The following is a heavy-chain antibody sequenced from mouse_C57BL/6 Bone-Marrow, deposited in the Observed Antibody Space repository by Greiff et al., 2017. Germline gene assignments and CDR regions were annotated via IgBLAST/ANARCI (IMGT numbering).Heavy chain of an antibody. CDR3: ARDYDYDGG. Sequence: VKLQQSGPELVKPGASVKISCKASGYAFSSSWMNWVKQRPGKGLEWIGRIYPGDGDTNYNGKFKGKATLTADKSSSTAYMQLSSLTAEDSAVYCCARDYDYDGGWGQGTLVTVSA. D-gene: IGHD2-4*01. V-gene: IGHV1-82*01. CDR2: IYPGDGDT. J-gene: IGHJ3*02. CDR1: GYAFSSSW.